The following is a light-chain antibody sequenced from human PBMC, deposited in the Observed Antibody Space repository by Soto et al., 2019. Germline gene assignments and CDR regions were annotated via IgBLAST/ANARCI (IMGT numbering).Light chain of an antibody. Sequence: EIVMTQSPATLSVSPGERATLSCRASQSVRSNLAWYQQKPGQAPGLLIYDASTRTTGIPARFSGSGSGTEFTLTISSLQSEDFAVYYCQQYNNWPPMAFGQGTKVEIK. V-gene: IGKV3-15*01. CDR1: QSVRSN. J-gene: IGKJ1*01. CDR2: DAS. CDR3: QQYNNWPPMA.